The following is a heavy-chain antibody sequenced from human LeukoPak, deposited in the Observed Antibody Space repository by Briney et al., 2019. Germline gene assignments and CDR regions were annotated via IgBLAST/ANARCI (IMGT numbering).Heavy chain of an antibody. Sequence: GGSLRLSCAASGFTFDDYAMHWVRQAPGKGLEWVSGISWNSGSIGYADSVKGRFTISRDNAKNSLYLQMNSLRAEDTALYYCAKAYSSGHHPSPRKAFDIWGQGTMVTVSS. CDR3: AKAYSSGHHPSPRKAFDI. J-gene: IGHJ3*02. CDR1: GFTFDDYA. CDR2: ISWNSGSI. D-gene: IGHD6-19*01. V-gene: IGHV3-9*01.